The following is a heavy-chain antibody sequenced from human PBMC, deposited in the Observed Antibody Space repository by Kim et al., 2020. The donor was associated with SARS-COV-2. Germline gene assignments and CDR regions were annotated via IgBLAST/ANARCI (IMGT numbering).Heavy chain of an antibody. V-gene: IGHV3-21*01. Sequence: DSGKGRFTISRDNAKNSLYLQMNSLRAEDTAVYYCARAYPGTTGRGNFDYWGQGTLVTVSS. CDR3: ARAYPGTTGRGNFDY. D-gene: IGHD1-1*01. J-gene: IGHJ4*02.